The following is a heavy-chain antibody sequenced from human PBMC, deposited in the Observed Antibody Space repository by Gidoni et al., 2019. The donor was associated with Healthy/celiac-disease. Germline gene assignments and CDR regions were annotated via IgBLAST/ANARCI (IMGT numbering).Heavy chain of an antibody. CDR2: ITSKTDGGTT. D-gene: IGHD3-3*01. Sequence: EVQLVVSGGGLVKPGGFLRLCCSASGFTFSNAWMSWVRQAQGKGLEWVGRITSKTDGGTTAYAAPVKGRFTISREDSKNTLYLQMNSLKTEDTAVYYCTTTRLYDFWSGYRPYYYMDVWGKGTTVTVSS. V-gene: IGHV3-15*01. CDR3: TTTRLYDFWSGYRPYYYMDV. CDR1: GFTFSNAW. J-gene: IGHJ6*03.